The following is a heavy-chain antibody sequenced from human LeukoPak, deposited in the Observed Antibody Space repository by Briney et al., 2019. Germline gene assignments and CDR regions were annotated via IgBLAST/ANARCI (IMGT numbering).Heavy chain of an antibody. D-gene: IGHD1-14*01. CDR3: AREVWGPEY. CDR2: FDPEDGET. Sequence: ASVKVSCKASGGTFSSYAISWVRQAPGQGLEWMGGFDPEDGETIYAQKFQGRVTMTEDTSTDTAYMELSSLRSEDTAVYYCAREVWGPEYWGQGTLVTVSS. V-gene: IGHV1-24*01. CDR1: GGTFSSYA. J-gene: IGHJ4*02.